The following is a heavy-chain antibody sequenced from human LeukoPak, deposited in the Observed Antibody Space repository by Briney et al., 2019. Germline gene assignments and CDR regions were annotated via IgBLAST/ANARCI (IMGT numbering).Heavy chain of an antibody. J-gene: IGHJ4*02. CDR2: IYYSGST. V-gene: IGHV4-31*03. CDR3: AREGGYGSGSYSDY. D-gene: IGHD3-10*01. CDR1: GGSISSGGYY. Sequence: PSETLSLTCTVSGGSISSGGYYWSWIRQHPGKGLEWIGYIYYSGSTYYNPSLKSRVTISVDTSKNQFSLKLSPVTAADTAVYYCAREGGYGSGSYSDYWGQGTLVTVSS.